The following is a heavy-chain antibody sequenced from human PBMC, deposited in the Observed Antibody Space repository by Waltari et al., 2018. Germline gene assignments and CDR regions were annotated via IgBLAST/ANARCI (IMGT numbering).Heavy chain of an antibody. CDR2: INPNSGGT. J-gene: IGHJ4*02. D-gene: IGHD1-1*01. CDR1: GYTFTGYY. CDR3: ARDTSLGNDY. Sequence: VQLVQSGAEVKKPGESLKISCKGSGYTFTGYYMHWVRQAPGQGLEWMGRINPNSGGTNYAQKFQGRVTMTRDTSISTAYMELSRLRSDDTAVYYCARDTSLGNDYWGQGTLVTVSS. V-gene: IGHV1-2*06.